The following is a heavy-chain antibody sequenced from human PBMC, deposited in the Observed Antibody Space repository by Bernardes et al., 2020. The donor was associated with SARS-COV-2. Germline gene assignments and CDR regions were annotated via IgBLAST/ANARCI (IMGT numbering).Heavy chain of an antibody. CDR2: IDSGGST. CDR1: GFTVSSTY. D-gene: IGHD3-3*01. V-gene: IGHV3-53*01. J-gene: IGHJ3*01. CDR3: ARLTI. Sequence: GGSLRLSCAASGFTVSSTYISWVRQAPGKGLEWVSVIDSGGSTNYADSVKGRFTISRDNSKNTVLLQMNRLRAEDTAVYYCARLTIWGQGTMVTVSS.